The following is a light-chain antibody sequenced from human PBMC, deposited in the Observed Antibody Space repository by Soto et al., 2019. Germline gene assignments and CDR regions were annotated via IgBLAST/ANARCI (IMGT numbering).Light chain of an antibody. CDR1: QSVRGIY. J-gene: IGKJ1*01. CDR3: QQYGGIWT. V-gene: IGKV3-20*01. CDR2: GAS. Sequence: IVLTQSQGKLSLSPGEIATLYCRASQSVRGIYLAWYQQSPGQAPRLLIQGASRRATGIPDRFTCSGSGTDFTLTINRLEPEDFAVYYCQQYGGIWTLCQGINVDIK.